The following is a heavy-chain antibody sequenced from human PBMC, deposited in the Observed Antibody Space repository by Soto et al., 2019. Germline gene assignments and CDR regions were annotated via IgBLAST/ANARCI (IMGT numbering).Heavy chain of an antibody. D-gene: IGHD3-22*01. V-gene: IGHV3-23*01. CDR2: ISGSGGST. CDR1: GFTFSSYA. CDR3: AKSSITMIGVVRDDAFDI. J-gene: IGHJ3*02. Sequence: EVQLLESGGGLGQPGGSLRLSCAASGFTFSSYAMSWVRQAPGKGLEWVSAISGSGGSTYYADSLKGRFTISRDNSKNTLYLQMNSLRAEDTAVYYCAKSSITMIGVVRDDAFDIWVQGTMVTVSS.